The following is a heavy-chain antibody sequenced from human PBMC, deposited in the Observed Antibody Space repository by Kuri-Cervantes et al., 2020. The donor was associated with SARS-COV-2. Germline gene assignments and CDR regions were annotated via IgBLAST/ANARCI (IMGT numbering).Heavy chain of an antibody. Sequence: GESLKISCAASGFTFRSYSMNWVRQASGKGLEWVGRIRSKANSYATAYAASVKGRFTISRDDSKNTAYLQMNSLKTEDTAVYYCTRHCENCLDAAAFVPNGYWGQGTLVTVSS. CDR1: GFTFRSYS. CDR2: IRSKANSYAT. V-gene: IGHV3-73*01. J-gene: IGHJ4*02. CDR3: TRHCENCLDAAAFVPNGY. D-gene: IGHD6-13*01.